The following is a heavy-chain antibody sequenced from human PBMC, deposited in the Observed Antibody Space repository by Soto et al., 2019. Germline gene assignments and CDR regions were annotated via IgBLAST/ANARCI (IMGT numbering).Heavy chain of an antibody. J-gene: IGHJ3*02. CDR3: AADSSAYCGGDCPGVAFDI. V-gene: IGHV1-58*02. D-gene: IGHD2-21*02. Sequence: SVKVSCKASGYTFTSYAMQWVRQARGQRLEWIGWIVVGSGNTNYAQKFQERVTITRDKSTSTAYMELSSLRSEDTAVYYCAADSSAYCGGDCPGVAFDIWGQGTMVTVSS. CDR2: IVVGSGNT. CDR1: GYTFTSYA.